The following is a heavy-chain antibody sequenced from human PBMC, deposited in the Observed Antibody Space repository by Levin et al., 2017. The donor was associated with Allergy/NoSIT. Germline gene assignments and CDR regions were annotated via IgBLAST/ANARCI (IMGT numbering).Heavy chain of an antibody. V-gene: IGHV3-9*01. J-gene: IGHJ4*02. CDR1: GFTFDDYA. CDR2: ISWNSGSI. D-gene: IGHD6-13*01. CDR3: AKDTGSSWHLEGYYFDY. Sequence: GGSLRLSCAASGFTFDDYAMHWVQQAPGKGLEWVSGISWNSGSIGYADSVKGRFTISRDNAKNSLYLQMNSLRAEDTALYYCAKDTGSSWHLEGYYFDYWGQGTLVTVSS.